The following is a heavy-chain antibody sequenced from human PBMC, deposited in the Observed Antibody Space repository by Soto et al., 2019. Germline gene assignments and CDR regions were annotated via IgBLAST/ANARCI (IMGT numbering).Heavy chain of an antibody. CDR1: GFTFTRYS. CDR2: ISSTTNYI. J-gene: IGHJ4*02. Sequence: GWSLRLSCAASGFTFTRYSMNWVRQAPGKGLEWVSSISSTTNYIYYGDSMKGRFTISRDNAKNSLYLEMNSLIDEDTAVYYWARESEDLTSNFDYWGQGTVVTVSS. CDR3: ARESEDLTSNFDY. V-gene: IGHV3-21*06.